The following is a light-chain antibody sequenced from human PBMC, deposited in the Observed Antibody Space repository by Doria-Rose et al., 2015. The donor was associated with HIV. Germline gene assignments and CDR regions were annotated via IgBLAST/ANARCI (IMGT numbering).Light chain of an antibody. CDR3: QQYGTSRGT. J-gene: IGKJ5*01. V-gene: IGKV3-20*01. CDR1: QRVKSSY. Sequence: TQSPGTLSLSPGERATLSCRASQRVKSSYLAWYQQKPGQAPRLLIYDASTRATGIPDRFSGSVSVTDFTRTISRLAPEDVAVYCCQQYGTSRGTFGQGTRLEI. CDR2: DAS.